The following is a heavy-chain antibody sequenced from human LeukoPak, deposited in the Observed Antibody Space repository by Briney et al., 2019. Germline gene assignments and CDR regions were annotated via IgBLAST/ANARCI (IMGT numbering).Heavy chain of an antibody. CDR3: ARLVSGYDYGPYYYYYMDV. CDR1: GFTFSSYS. D-gene: IGHD5-12*01. Sequence: GSLRLSCAASGFTFSSYSMNWVRQAPGKGLEWVSYISSSSSTIYYADSVKGRFTISRDNAKNSLYLQMNSLRAEDTAVYYCARLVSGYDYGPYYYYYMDVWGKGTTVTVSS. V-gene: IGHV3-48*01. J-gene: IGHJ6*03. CDR2: ISSSSSTI.